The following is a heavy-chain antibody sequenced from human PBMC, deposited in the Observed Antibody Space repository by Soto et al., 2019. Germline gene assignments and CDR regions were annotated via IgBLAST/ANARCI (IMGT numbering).Heavy chain of an antibody. D-gene: IGHD6-13*01. Sequence: TFTSYGISWVRQAPGQGLEWMGWISAYNGNTNYAQKLQGRVTMTTDTSTSTAYMELRSLRSDDTAVYYCARMDNLEQQLTWDYYYYGMDVWGQGTTVTVSS. V-gene: IGHV1-18*01. CDR2: ISAYNGNT. CDR3: ARMDNLEQQLTWDYYYYGMDV. CDR1: TFTSYG. J-gene: IGHJ6*02.